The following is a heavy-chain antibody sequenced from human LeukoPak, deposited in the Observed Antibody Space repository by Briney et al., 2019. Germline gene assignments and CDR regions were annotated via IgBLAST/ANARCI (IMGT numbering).Heavy chain of an antibody. CDR2: MNPNSGKT. J-gene: IGHJ2*01. CDR1: GYTFTSYD. Sequence: ASVKVSCKASGYTFTSYDIHWVRQATGQGLEGMGWMNPNSGKTVYAQRFQGRVTMTRNTSITTAYMELSSLRSEDTAMYYCASLIQNVYYGSEGAGYFDLWGRGTLVTVSS. CDR3: ASLIQNVYYGSEGAGYFDL. D-gene: IGHD3-10*01. V-gene: IGHV1-8*01.